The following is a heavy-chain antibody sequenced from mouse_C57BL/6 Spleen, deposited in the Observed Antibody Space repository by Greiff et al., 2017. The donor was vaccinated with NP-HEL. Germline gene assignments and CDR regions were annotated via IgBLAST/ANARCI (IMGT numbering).Heavy chain of an antibody. Sequence: EVHLVESGGDLVKPGGSLKLSCAASGFTFSSYGMSWVRQTPDKRLEWVATISSGGSYTYYPDSVKGRFTISRDNAKNTLYLQMSSLKSEDTAMYYCARGYGSTHWYFDVWGTGTMVTVSS. D-gene: IGHD1-1*01. J-gene: IGHJ1*03. CDR2: ISSGGSYT. V-gene: IGHV5-6*01. CDR1: GFTFSSYG. CDR3: ARGYGSTHWYFDV.